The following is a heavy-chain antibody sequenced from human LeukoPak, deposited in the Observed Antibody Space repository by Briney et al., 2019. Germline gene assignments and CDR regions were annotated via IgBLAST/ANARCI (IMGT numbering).Heavy chain of an antibody. V-gene: IGHV3-7*01. J-gene: IGHJ5*02. CDR2: IKQDGSEK. Sequence: PGGSLRLSCAASGFIFSSYWMTWVRQAPGKGLERVANIKQDGSEKYYVDSVKGRFTISRDNAKNSLFLQMNSLRAEDTAVYYCAKDLRRFGELLDWFDPWGQGTLVTVSS. D-gene: IGHD3-10*01. CDR3: AKDLRRFGELLDWFDP. CDR1: GFIFSSYW.